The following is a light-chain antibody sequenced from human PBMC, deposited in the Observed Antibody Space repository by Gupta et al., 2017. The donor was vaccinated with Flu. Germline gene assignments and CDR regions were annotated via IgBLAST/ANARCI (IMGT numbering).Light chain of an antibody. CDR2: AAS. Sequence: DRVIITCRASQSISNYLHWYQQKPGKAPKLLIYAASSLQSGVPSRFSGSGSGTDFTLTISSLHPKDFATYFCLQTYSSSPQTFGGGTRVEIK. V-gene: IGKV1-39*01. CDR1: QSISNY. J-gene: IGKJ4*02. CDR3: LQTYSSSPQT.